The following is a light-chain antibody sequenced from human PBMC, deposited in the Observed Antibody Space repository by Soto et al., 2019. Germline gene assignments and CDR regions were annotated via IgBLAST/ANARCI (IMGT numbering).Light chain of an antibody. CDR2: DVS. J-gene: IGLJ1*01. CDR1: SSDVGGYNY. V-gene: IGLV2-14*03. CDR3: CSYTSSSTPWV. Sequence: QSVLTQPASVSGSPGQSITISCTGTSSDVGGYNYVSWYQQHPGKAPKLMIYDVSDRPSGVSNRFSASKSGNTASLTISGLQAEVEADYYCCSYTSSSTPWVFGTGSRSPS.